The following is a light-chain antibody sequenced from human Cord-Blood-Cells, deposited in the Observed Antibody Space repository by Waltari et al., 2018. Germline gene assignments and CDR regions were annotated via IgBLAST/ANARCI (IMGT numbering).Light chain of an antibody. CDR1: QDISNY. Sequence: IQMNQTPSSLSASVGDRVTITCQASQDISNYLNWYQQKPGKAPKLLIYDASNLETGVPSRFSGSGSGTDFTFTISSLQPEDIATYYCQQYDNLPPNTFGGGTKVEIK. CDR2: DAS. V-gene: IGKV1-33*01. CDR3: QQYDNLPPNT. J-gene: IGKJ4*01.